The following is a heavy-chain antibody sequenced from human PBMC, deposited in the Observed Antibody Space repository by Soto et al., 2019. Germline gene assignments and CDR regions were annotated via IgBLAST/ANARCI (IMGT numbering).Heavy chain of an antibody. CDR3: ATQGFYRMGV. CDR2: IHHSGAT. CDR1: GDSITGDNW. J-gene: IGHJ6*02. Sequence: QVQLQESGPGLVQPSGTLSLTCAVSGDSITGDNWWSWVRQPPGKGWEWIGEIHHSGATNYNPSLKSRVTISVDKSENQFSLKLNSVTAADTAMFYCATQGFYRMGVWGRGTTVTVSS. V-gene: IGHV4-4*02.